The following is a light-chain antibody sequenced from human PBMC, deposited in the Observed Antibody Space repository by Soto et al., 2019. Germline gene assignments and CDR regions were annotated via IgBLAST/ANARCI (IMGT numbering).Light chain of an antibody. Sequence: EIVMTQSPATLSVSPGERATLSCRASQSVSNNLAWYQQKPGQAPRLLIYGASTRATGIPARFSDSGSGTEFALTISSLQSEDFSVYYCQQYNYWPPLTFGGGTKVEIK. V-gene: IGKV3D-15*01. CDR2: GAS. CDR1: QSVSNN. CDR3: QQYNYWPPLT. J-gene: IGKJ4*01.